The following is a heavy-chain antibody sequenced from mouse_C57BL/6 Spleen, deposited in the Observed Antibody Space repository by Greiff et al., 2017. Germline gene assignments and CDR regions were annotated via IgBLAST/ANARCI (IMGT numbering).Heavy chain of an antibody. CDR1: GYTFTDYC. Sequence: QVQLQQSGAELVRPGASVKLSCKASGYTFTDYCINWVKQRPGQGLEWIGRIYPGSGNTYYNEKFKGKATLTAEKSSSTAYMQLSSLTSEDSAVYFCARGDGYDGAMDYWGQGTSVTVSS. CDR2: IYPGSGNT. J-gene: IGHJ4*01. CDR3: ARGDGYDGAMDY. D-gene: IGHD2-2*01. V-gene: IGHV1-76*01.